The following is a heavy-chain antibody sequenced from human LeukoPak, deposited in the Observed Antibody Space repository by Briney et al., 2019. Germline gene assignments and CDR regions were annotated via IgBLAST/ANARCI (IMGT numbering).Heavy chain of an antibody. D-gene: IGHD1-26*01. CDR1: GFTVSSNY. V-gene: IGHV3-66*02. J-gene: IGHJ3*02. Sequence: PGGPLRLSCAASGFTVSSNYMTWVRQAPGKGLEWVSVIYSGGSTYYADSVKGRFTISRDNSKNTLYLQMNSLRAEDTAVYYCARDQVGATTFDAFDIWAKGQWSPSLQ. CDR3: ARDQVGATTFDAFDI. CDR2: IYSGGST.